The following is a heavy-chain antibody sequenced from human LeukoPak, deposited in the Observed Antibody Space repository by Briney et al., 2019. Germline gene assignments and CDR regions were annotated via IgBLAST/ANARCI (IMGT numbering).Heavy chain of an antibody. Sequence: RASVKVSCKVSGYTLTELSMHWVRQAPGQGLEWMGWINPNNGGTKYAQKFQDRVTMTRDTSISTAYMELSRLRSDDTAVYYCARDERYDSSGYPFDYWGQGTLVTVSS. D-gene: IGHD3-22*01. CDR2: INPNNGGT. V-gene: IGHV1-2*02. CDR3: ARDERYDSSGYPFDY. J-gene: IGHJ4*02. CDR1: GYTLTELS.